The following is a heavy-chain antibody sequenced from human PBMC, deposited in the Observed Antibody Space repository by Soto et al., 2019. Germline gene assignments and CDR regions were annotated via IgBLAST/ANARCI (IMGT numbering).Heavy chain of an antibody. CDR2: IYYSGRT. CDR3: AEVVVVPAAIFVLDP. CDR1: GFSFSSGCYY. D-gene: IGHD2-2*01. V-gene: IGHV4-31*03. Sequence: TLSLTCTVSGFSFSSGCYYWSWIRQHPGKGREWIGYIYYSGRTYYNPSLMSRVTISLDTSKNQFSLRLMSVTATDTAVYYCAEVVVVPAAIFVLDPWGQGPLATVS. J-gene: IGHJ5*02.